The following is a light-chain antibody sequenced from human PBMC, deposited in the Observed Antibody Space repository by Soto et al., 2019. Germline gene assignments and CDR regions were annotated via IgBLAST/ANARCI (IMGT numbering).Light chain of an antibody. V-gene: IGLV2-11*01. Sequence: QSALTQPRSVSGSPGQSVTISCTGTSSDVGGYNYVSWYQQHPGKAPKLMIYDVSKRPSGVHDRFSGSKSGNTASLTISGLQAEDEADYYCCSYAGSYTYVFGTGTKVNVL. CDR2: DVS. CDR1: SSDVGGYNY. CDR3: CSYAGSYTYV. J-gene: IGLJ1*01.